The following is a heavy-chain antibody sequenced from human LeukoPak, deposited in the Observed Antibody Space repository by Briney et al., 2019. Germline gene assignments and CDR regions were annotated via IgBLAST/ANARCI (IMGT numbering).Heavy chain of an antibody. CDR2: IYYSGST. V-gene: IGHV4-31*03. D-gene: IGHD3-10*01. CDR3: ARDQGDYYGSGYYYYGMDV. J-gene: IGHJ6*02. CDR1: GGSISSGGYY. Sequence: SQTLSLTCTVSGGSISSGGYYWSWIRQHPGKGLEWIGYIYYSGSTYYNPSLKSRVTISVDTSKNQFSLKLSSVTAADTAVYYCARDQGDYYGSGYYYYGMDVWGQGTTVTVSS.